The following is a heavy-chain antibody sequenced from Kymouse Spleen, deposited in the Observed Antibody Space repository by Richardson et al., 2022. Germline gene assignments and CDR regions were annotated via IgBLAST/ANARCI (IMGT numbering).Heavy chain of an antibody. CDR1: GFTFSNAW. CDR3: TTDGLRYFDWPFDY. V-gene: IGHV3-15*01. D-gene: IGHD3-9*01. CDR2: IKSKTDGGTT. Sequence: EVQLVESGGGLVKPGGSLRLSCAASGFTFSNAWMSWVRQAPGKGLEWVGRIKSKTDGGTTDYAAPVKGRFTISRDDSKNTLYLQMNSLKTEDTAVYYCTTDGLRYFDWPFDYWGQGTLVTVSS. J-gene: IGHJ4*02.